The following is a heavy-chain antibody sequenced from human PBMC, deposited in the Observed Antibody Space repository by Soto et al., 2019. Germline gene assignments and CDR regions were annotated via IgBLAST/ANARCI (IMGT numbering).Heavy chain of an antibody. CDR2: IYYSGST. D-gene: IGHD2-2*02. V-gene: IGHV4-39*01. CDR3: ARHLGVVPAAIPSGGAAAGLIDY. J-gene: IGHJ4*02. CDR1: GGSISSSSYY. Sequence: SETLSLTCTVSGGSISSSSYYWGWIRQPPGKGLEWIGSIYYSGSTYYNPSLKSRVTISVDTSKNQFSLKLSSVTAADTAVYYCARHLGVVPAAIPSGGAAAGLIDYWGQGTLVTVSS.